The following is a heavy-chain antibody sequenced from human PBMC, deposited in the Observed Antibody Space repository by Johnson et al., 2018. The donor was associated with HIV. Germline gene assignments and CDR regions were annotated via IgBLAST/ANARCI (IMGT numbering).Heavy chain of an antibody. Sequence: QVQLVESGGGVVQPGGSLRLSCAASGFIFSSYGMHWVRQAPGKGLEWVAFIWYDGSRKYYPDSVKGRFTISRVNSKNMLYLQMNSLRAEDTAVYYCARSRDCSGGSCPDAFDIWGQGTMVTVSS. CDR2: IWYDGSRK. D-gene: IGHD2-15*01. CDR3: ARSRDCSGGSCPDAFDI. J-gene: IGHJ3*02. V-gene: IGHV3-33*01. CDR1: GFIFSSYG.